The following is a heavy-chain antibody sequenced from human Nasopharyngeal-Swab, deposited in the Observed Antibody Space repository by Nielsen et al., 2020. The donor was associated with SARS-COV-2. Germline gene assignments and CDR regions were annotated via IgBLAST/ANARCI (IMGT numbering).Heavy chain of an antibody. J-gene: IGHJ3*02. Sequence: WIRQPPGKGLEWVGRTRDKANSYTTEYAASVKGRFTISRDDSKNSLYLQMNSLKSEDTAVYYCVREGPHYVWGSYGEGGAFDIWGQGTMVTVSS. CDR2: TRDKANSYTT. CDR3: VREGPHYVWGSYGEGGAFDI. D-gene: IGHD3-16*01. V-gene: IGHV3-72*01.